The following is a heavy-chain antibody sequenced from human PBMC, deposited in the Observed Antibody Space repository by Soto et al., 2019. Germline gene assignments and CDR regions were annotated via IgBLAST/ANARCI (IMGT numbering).Heavy chain of an antibody. V-gene: IGHV4-34*01. J-gene: IGHJ4*02. D-gene: IGHD6-19*01. CDR1: GGSFSGYY. CDR3: GRPAVNSSGFTDY. Sequence: SETLSLTCAVYGGSFSGYYWTWIRQPPGTGLEWIGEINHSGSTNYNPSLKSRVTISVDTSKNQFSLKLTSVTAADTAVYYCGRPAVNSSGFTDYWGQGTLVTVPQ. CDR2: INHSGST.